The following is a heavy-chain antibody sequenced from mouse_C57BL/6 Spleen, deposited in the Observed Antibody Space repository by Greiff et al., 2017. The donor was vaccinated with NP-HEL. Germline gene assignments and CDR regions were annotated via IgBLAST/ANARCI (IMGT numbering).Heavy chain of an antibody. D-gene: IGHD2-2*01. CDR3: ARGDGYDIYAMDY. J-gene: IGHJ4*01. Sequence: EVQLQQSGPELVKPGASVKISCKASGYTFTDYYMNWVKQSHGKSLEWIGDINPNNGGTSYNQKFKGKATLTVDKSSSTAYMELRSLTSEDSAVYYCARGDGYDIYAMDYWGQRTSVTVSS. CDR1: GYTFTDYY. V-gene: IGHV1-26*01. CDR2: INPNNGGT.